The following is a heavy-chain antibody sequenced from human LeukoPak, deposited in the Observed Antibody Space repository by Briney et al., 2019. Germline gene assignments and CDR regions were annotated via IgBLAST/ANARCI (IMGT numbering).Heavy chain of an antibody. CDR1: GGSIGGSSFY. J-gene: IGHJ4*02. V-gene: IGHV4-39*01. CDR2: VYSRGST. CDR3: ARHDVVIAVKRGYYFDY. D-gene: IGHD2-15*01. Sequence: SETLSLTCTVSGGSIGGSSFYWGWIRQPPGKGLEWIGSVYSRGSTSYNPSVVSRVTISVDTSKNQFSLRLTSVTAADTAVYYCARHDVVIAVKRGYYFDYWGQGALVTVSS.